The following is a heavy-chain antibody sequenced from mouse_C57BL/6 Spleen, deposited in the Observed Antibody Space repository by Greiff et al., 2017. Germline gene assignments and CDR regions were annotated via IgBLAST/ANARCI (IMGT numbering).Heavy chain of an antibody. J-gene: IGHJ3*01. Sequence: EVKLVESGGGLVKPGGSLKLSCAASGFTFSGYGMHWVSQAPEKGLEWVAYISSGGDYIYYADTVKGRFTISRDNARNTLYLQMSNLKSEDTAMYYCTRVETGAWIAYWGQGTPVTVSA. CDR1: GFTFSGYG. CDR2: ISSGGDYI. D-gene: IGHD4-1*01. CDR3: TRVETGAWIAY. V-gene: IGHV5-9-1*02.